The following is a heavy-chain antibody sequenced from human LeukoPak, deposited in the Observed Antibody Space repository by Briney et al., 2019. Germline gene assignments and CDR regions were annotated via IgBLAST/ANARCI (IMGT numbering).Heavy chain of an antibody. Sequence: ASETLSLTCSVSGDSIGTTYYWGVIRQPPGKGLEWVAAVYYTGNIYYKPSLKSRVTMSVDTSKNQFSLKLSSVTAADTAVYYCARSRGGYGDYGSWFDPWGQGILVSVSS. CDR3: ARSRGGYGDYGSWFDP. V-gene: IGHV4-39*07. CDR1: GDSIGTTYY. CDR2: VYYTGNI. J-gene: IGHJ5*02. D-gene: IGHD4-17*01.